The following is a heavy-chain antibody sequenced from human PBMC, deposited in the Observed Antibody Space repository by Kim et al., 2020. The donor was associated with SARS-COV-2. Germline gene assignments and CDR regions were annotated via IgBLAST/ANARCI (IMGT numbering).Heavy chain of an antibody. J-gene: IGHJ4*02. V-gene: IGHV3-30*01. D-gene: IGHD3-22*01. CDR3: ARDLRITMIVVVPGY. Sequence: ADSVKGRFTISRDNSKNTLDLQMNSLRAEDTAVYYCARDLRITMIVVVPGYWGQGTLVTVSS.